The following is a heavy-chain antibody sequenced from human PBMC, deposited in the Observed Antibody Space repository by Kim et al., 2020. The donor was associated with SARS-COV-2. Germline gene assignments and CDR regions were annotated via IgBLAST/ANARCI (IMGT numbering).Heavy chain of an antibody. CDR2: TFYRSGWYN. V-gene: IGHV6-1*01. CDR3: ARNVISVPGAFDY. CDR1: GDSVSNNIAT. D-gene: IGHD3-16*02. Sequence: SQTLSLTCAVSGDSVSNNIATWHWIRQSPSRGFEWLGRTFYRSGWYNDYAVSVQGRVAFNADTSKNHFSLLIYSVTPDDSAVYFCARNVISVPGAFDYWGQGTPVTVSS. J-gene: IGHJ4*02.